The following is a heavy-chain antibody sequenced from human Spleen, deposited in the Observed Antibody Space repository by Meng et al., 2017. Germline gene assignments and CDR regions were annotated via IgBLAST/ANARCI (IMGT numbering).Heavy chain of an antibody. D-gene: IGHD3-3*01. V-gene: IGHV5-51*01. J-gene: IGHJ4*02. Sequence: GGSLRLSCKASRYTFTTYWIAWVRQMPGKGLEWMGMIYPGDSDTRYSLSVQGQVTISADKSISTAYLQWSSLKASDTAMYYCARLGTSYYDFWSGYYGSGNFDYWGQGTLVTVSS. CDR3: ARLGTSYYDFWSGYYGSGNFDY. CDR2: IYPGDSDT. CDR1: RYTFTTYW.